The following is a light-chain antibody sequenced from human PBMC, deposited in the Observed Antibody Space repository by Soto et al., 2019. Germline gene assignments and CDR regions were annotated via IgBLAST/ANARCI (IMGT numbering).Light chain of an antibody. J-gene: IGLJ2*01. Sequence: QSALTQPASVSGSPGQSITISCTGTSSDVGGHNYVSWYQQHPGKAPKLMIYEVSNRPSGVSDRFSGSKSGNTASLTISGRQAEDEAGYYCSSYISSSNVVFGGGTKLTVL. CDR1: SSDVGGHNY. CDR3: SSYISSSNVV. V-gene: IGLV2-14*01. CDR2: EVS.